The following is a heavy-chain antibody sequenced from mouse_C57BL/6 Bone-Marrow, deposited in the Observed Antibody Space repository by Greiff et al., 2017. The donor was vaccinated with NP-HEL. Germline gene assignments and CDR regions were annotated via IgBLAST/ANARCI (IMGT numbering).Heavy chain of an antibody. CDR3: ARWDPGSSYYFDY. J-gene: IGHJ2*01. D-gene: IGHD1-1*01. V-gene: IGHV1-63*01. Sequence: QVQLKESGAELVRPGTSVKMSCKASGYTFTNYWIGWAKQRPGHGLEWIGDIYPGGGYTNYNEKFKGKATLTADKSSSTAYMQFSSLTSEDSAIYYCARWDPGSSYYFDYWGQGTTLTVSS. CDR1: GYTFTNYW. CDR2: IYPGGGYT.